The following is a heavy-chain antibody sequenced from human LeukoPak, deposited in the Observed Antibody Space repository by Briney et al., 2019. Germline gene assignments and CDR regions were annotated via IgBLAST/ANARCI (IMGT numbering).Heavy chain of an antibody. Sequence: GGSLRLSCAASGFTFSSYWMSWVRQAPGKELEWVANIKQDGSEKYYVDSVKGRFSISRDNAKNSLFLQMNSLKAEDTAVYYCARFRCSSTSCFFDYWGQGTLVTVSS. D-gene: IGHD2-2*01. J-gene: IGHJ4*02. CDR3: ARFRCSSTSCFFDY. CDR2: IKQDGSEK. V-gene: IGHV3-7*01. CDR1: GFTFSSYW.